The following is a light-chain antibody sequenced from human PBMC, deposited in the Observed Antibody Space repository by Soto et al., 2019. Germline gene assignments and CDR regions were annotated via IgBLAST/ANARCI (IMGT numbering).Light chain of an antibody. J-gene: IGLJ2*01. CDR2: DNN. CDR3: GAWDSSLSSMT. Sequence: QSVLTQPPSVSAAPGEKVTISCSGSNSNIGNNAVSWYQQLPLRAPKLLIYDNNKRPSGIPDRFSGSKSSTSATLGITGLQSGDEADFFCGAWDSSLSSMTFGGGTKLTVL. V-gene: IGLV1-51*01. CDR1: NSNIGNNA.